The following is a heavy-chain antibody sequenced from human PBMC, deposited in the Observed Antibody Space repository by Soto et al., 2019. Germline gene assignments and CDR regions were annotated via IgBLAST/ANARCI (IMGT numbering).Heavy chain of an antibody. J-gene: IGHJ5*02. D-gene: IGHD2-2*02. Sequence: PGGSLRLSCAGSGFTFSNYGMHWVRQAPGKGLEWVAVISHDGSNKYYADSVKGRFTISRDNSKNTLYVQMNSLRPEDTAVYYCAKDRECSSTSCDMGNWFDPWGQGTLVTVSS. CDR1: GFTFSNYG. CDR3: AKDRECSSTSCDMGNWFDP. V-gene: IGHV3-30*18. CDR2: ISHDGSNK.